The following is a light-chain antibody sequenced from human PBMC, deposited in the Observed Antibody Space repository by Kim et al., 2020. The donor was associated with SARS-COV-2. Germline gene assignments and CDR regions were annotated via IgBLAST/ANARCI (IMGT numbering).Light chain of an antibody. CDR3: QQRSNWPLT. J-gene: IGKJ4*01. V-gene: IGKV3-11*01. CDR1: QSVSSY. CDR2: DAS. Sequence: LSPGERATLSCSASQSVSSYLASYKQKTDQAPRLLIYDASNRATGIPARFSGSGSGTDFTLTISSLEPEDFAVYYCQQRSNWPLTFGGGTKVDIK.